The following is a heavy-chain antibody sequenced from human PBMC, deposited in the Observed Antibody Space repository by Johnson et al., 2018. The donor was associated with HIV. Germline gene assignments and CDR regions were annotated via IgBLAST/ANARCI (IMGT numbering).Heavy chain of an antibody. CDR3: ARNHPQSSDAFDI. CDR1: GFTFSSYA. J-gene: IGHJ3*02. CDR2: ISYDGSDK. V-gene: IGHV3-30*04. D-gene: IGHD4-11*01. Sequence: QVQLVESGGGVVQPGRSLRLSCAASGFTFSSYAMHWVRQAPAKGLEWVAVISYDGSDKYYAASVKGRFTISRDNSKNTLSLQMNSLRTEDTAVFYCARNHPQSSDAFDIWGLGTMVTVSS.